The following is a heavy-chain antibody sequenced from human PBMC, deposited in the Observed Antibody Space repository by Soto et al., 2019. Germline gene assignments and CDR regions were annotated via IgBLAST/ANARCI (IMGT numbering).Heavy chain of an antibody. D-gene: IGHD5-12*01. Sequence: QVQLVQSGAEVKKPGSSVKVSCKASGGTFSSYTISWVRQAPGQGLEWMGRIIPILGIANYAQKFQGRVTITADKSTSTAYRELSSLRSEDTAVYYCARDKRYDRNWFDPWGQGTLVTVSS. CDR1: GGTFSSYT. CDR3: ARDKRYDRNWFDP. V-gene: IGHV1-69*08. J-gene: IGHJ5*02. CDR2: IIPILGIA.